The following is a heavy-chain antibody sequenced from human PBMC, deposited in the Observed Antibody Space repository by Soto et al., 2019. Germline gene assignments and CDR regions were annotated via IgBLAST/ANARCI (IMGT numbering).Heavy chain of an antibody. CDR3: ARDTNYYDSSGYYV. Sequence: PGGSLRLSCAASGFTFSSYSMNWVRQAPGKGLEWVSYISSSSSTIYYADSVKGRFTISRDNAKNSLYLQMNSLRDEDTAVYYCARDTNYYDSSGYYVWGQGTMVTVSS. V-gene: IGHV3-48*02. J-gene: IGHJ4*02. CDR1: GFTFSSYS. D-gene: IGHD3-22*01. CDR2: ISSSSSTI.